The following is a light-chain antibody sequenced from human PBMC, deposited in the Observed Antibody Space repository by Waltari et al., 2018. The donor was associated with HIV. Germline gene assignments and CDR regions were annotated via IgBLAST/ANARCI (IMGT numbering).Light chain of an antibody. CDR2: DVI. J-gene: IGLJ1*01. CDR3: CSYAGTYTSFV. Sequence: QSALTHPRSVSGSPGPPVTISRTGTRSDVGCYNFVSWYQQHPGKAPQVTIPDVIKRPSGVPDRFSGSKSANTASLTISGLQAEDEAHYYCCSYAGTYTSFVFGAGTKVTVL. CDR1: RSDVGCYNF. V-gene: IGLV2-11*01.